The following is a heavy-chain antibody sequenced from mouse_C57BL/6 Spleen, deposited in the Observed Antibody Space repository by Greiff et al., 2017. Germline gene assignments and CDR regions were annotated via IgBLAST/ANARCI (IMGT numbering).Heavy chain of an antibody. CDR2: IWRGGST. CDR1: GFSLTSYG. J-gene: IGHJ2*01. D-gene: IGHD1-1*01. V-gene: IGHV2-2*01. Sequence: VQLQQSGPGLVQPSQSLSITCTVSGFSLTSYGVHWVRQSPGKGLEWLGVIWRGGSTDYNAAFISRLSISKDNSKSQVFFKMNSLQADDTAIYYCARNYYGSSYYFDYWGQGTTLTVSS. CDR3: ARNYYGSSYYFDY.